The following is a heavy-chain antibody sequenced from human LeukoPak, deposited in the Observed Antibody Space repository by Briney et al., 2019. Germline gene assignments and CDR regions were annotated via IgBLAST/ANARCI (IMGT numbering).Heavy chain of an antibody. V-gene: IGHV4-34*01. J-gene: IGHJ4*02. D-gene: IGHD6-19*01. Sequence: SETQSLTCAVYGGSFSGYYWSWIRQPPGKGLEWIGEINHSGSTNYNPSLKSRVTISVDTSKNQFSLKLSSVTAADTAVYYCARAWLVLFDYWGQGTLVTVSS. CDR1: GGSFSGYY. CDR3: ARAWLVLFDY. CDR2: INHSGST.